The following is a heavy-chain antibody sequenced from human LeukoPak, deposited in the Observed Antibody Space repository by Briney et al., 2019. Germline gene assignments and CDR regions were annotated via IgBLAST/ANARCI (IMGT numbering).Heavy chain of an antibody. V-gene: IGHV4-39*07. CDR1: GDSTSIRSYY. CDR3: ARAGRGPSPDWFDP. D-gene: IGHD1-14*01. J-gene: IGHJ5*02. CDR2: MFHTGRT. Sequence: KSSETLSLTCTVGGDSTSIRSYYWAWIRQPPGEGLEWIAGMFHTGRTNYNQSLESRVTISVDTSNNEISLKLSSVTAADTAVYYCARAGRGPSPDWFDPWGQGMLVTVSS.